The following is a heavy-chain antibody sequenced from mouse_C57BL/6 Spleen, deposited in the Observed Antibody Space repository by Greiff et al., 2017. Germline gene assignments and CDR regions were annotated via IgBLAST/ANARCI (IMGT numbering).Heavy chain of an antibody. CDR2: IWSGGST. V-gene: IGHV2-2*01. CDR1: GFSLTSYG. CDR3: ASLDSSGY. D-gene: IGHD3-2*02. Sequence: VQVVESGPGLVQPSQSLSITCTVSGFSLTSYGVHWVRQSPGKGLDWLGVIWSGGSTDYNAAFISRLSISKDNATSQVFFKMNSLQADDTAIYYCASLDSSGYWGQGTTLTVSS. J-gene: IGHJ2*01.